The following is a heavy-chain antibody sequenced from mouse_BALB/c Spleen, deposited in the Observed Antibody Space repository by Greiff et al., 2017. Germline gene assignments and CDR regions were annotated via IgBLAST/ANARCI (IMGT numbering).Heavy chain of an antibody. CDR1: GFNIKDYY. Sequence: VQLQQSGAELVRSGASVKLSCTASGFNIKDYYMHWVKQRPEQGLEWIGWIDPENGDTEYAPKFQGKATMTADTSSNTAYLQLSSLTSEDTAVYYCNPYYRYDGGYYFDYWGQGTTLTVSS. CDR2: IDPENGDT. D-gene: IGHD2-14*01. V-gene: IGHV14-4*02. J-gene: IGHJ2*01. CDR3: NPYYRYDGGYYFDY.